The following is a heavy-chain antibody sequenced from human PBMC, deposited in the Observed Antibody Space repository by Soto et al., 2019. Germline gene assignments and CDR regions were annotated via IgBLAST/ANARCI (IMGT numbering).Heavy chain of an antibody. Sequence: SETLSLTCTVSGGSISSGNYYWSWIRQPPGKGLEWIGFISYSGYTLYTPSLKSRVTISVDTSKNQFSLKLTSVAAADTAIYLSARMQAAVPHYWGQGLLVTVSP. CDR3: ARMQAAVPHY. D-gene: IGHD6-13*01. J-gene: IGHJ4*02. V-gene: IGHV4-30-4*01. CDR2: ISYSGYT. CDR1: GGSISSGNYY.